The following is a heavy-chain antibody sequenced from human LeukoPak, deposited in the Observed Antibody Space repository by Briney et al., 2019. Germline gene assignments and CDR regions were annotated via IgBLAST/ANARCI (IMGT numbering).Heavy chain of an antibody. D-gene: IGHD3-22*01. J-gene: IGHJ4*02. CDR2: IIPILGIA. CDR1: GGTFSSYA. CDR3: ARVVPGYESVGY. Sequence: ASVKVSCKASGGTFSSYAISWVRQAPGQGLEWMGRIIPILGIANYAQKFQGRVTITADKSTSTAYMELSSLRSEDTAVYYCARVVPGYESVGYGGQGTRAPVPS. V-gene: IGHV1-69*04.